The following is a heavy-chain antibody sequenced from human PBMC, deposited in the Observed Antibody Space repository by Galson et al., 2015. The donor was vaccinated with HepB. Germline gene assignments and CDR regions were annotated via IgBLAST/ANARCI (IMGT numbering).Heavy chain of an antibody. D-gene: IGHD3-22*01. CDR1: GYTLTDLS. Sequence: SVKVSCKVSGYTLTDLSMHWVRQAPGKGLEWMGGFDPEDGETIYAQKFQGRVTMTEDTSTDTAYMELSSLRSEDTAVYYCATKLYYHSSVGRFWGAFEIWGQGTMVTVSS. CDR2: FDPEDGET. V-gene: IGHV1-24*01. CDR3: ATKLYYHSSVGRFWGAFEI. J-gene: IGHJ3*02.